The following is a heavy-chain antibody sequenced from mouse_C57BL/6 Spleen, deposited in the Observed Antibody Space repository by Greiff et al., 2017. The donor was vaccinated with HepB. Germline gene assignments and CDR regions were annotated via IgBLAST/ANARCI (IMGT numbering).Heavy chain of an antibody. CDR3: AREGQLRVVMDY. CDR2: IYPGDGDT. J-gene: IGHJ4*01. CDR1: GYAFSSYW. Sequence: VQLQQSGAELVKPGASVKISCKASGYAFSSYWMNWVKQRPGKGLEWIGQIYPGDGDTNYNGKFKGKATLTADKSSSTAYMQLSSLTSEDSAVYFCAREGQLRVVMDYWGQGTSVTVSS. D-gene: IGHD3-2*02. V-gene: IGHV1-80*01.